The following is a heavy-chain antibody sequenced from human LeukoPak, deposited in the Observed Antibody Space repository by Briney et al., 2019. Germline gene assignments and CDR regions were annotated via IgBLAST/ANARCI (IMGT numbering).Heavy chain of an antibody. CDR2: INPNSGGT. V-gene: IGHV1-2*02. D-gene: IGHD2/OR15-2a*01. CDR1: GYTFTGYY. CDR3: ARGEDLYAPYFDY. Sequence: ASVKVSCKASGYTFTGYYMHWVRQAPGQGLEWMGWINPNSGGTNYAQKFQGRVTMTRDTSISTAYMELSRLRSDDTAIYYCARGEDLYAPYFDYWGQGTLVTVSS. J-gene: IGHJ4*02.